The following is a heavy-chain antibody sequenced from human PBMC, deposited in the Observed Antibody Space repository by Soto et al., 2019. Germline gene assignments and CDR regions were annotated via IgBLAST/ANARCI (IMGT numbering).Heavy chain of an antibody. CDR2: ISGSGGST. CDR1: GFNLRSYA. D-gene: IGHD6-19*01. Sequence: EVQLLESGGGLVQPGGSLRLSCAASGFNLRSYAMSWVRQAPGRGLEWVSAISGSGGSTYYADSVKVRFTISGDNSKNTPSLQLNSLRDEDTAVYCCAHGGSRGWYGDYWGQGTLVTVSS. CDR3: AHGGSRGWYGDY. V-gene: IGHV3-23*01. J-gene: IGHJ4*02.